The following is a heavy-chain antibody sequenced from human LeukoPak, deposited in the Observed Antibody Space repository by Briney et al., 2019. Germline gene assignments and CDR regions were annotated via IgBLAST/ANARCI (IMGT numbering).Heavy chain of an antibody. CDR3: ASVRRGFGESSKYYSYYYMDV. V-gene: IGHV4-39*01. CDR1: GGSIGSSSYY. Sequence: SETLSVTCSVSGGSIGSSSYYWGWIRQPPGEGLEWIGNSYYSGSTCLNASLKSRLTISVDTSKNQFSLKLSAVTAADTAVYFCASVRRGFGESSKYYSYYYMDVWGNGTTVTISS. D-gene: IGHD3-10*01. CDR2: SYYSGST. J-gene: IGHJ6*03.